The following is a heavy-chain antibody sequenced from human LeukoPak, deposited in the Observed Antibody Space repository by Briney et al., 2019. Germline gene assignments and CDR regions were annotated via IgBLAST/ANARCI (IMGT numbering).Heavy chain of an antibody. Sequence: PGGSLRLSCAASGFTFSSYAMHWVRQAPGKGLEWVAVISYDGSNKYYADSVKGRFTISRDNSKNTLYLQMNSLRAEDTAVYYCAKETRGMCDYWGQGTLVTVSS. V-gene: IGHV3-30-3*01. CDR3: AKETRGMCDY. CDR1: GFTFSSYA. J-gene: IGHJ4*02. D-gene: IGHD3-16*01. CDR2: ISYDGSNK.